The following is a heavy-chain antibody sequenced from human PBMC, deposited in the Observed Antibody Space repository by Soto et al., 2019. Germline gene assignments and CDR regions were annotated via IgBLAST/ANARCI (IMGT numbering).Heavy chain of an antibody. J-gene: IGHJ5*02. D-gene: IGHD6-13*01. V-gene: IGHV3-23*01. CDR3: AKDLGSSWYFSWFDP. CDR2: ISGSGGST. Sequence: GGSLRLSCAASGFTFSSYAMSWVRQAPGKGLEWVSAISGSGGSTYYADSVKGRFTISRDNSKNTLYLQMNSLRAEDTAVYYCAKDLGSSWYFSWFDPWGQGTLVTVSS. CDR1: GFTFSSYA.